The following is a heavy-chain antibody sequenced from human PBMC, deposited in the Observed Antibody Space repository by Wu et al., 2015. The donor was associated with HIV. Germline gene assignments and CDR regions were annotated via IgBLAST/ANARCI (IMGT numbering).Heavy chain of an antibody. CDR1: GGSFSSYG. D-gene: IGHD4/OR15-4a*01. CDR2: IIPTFGTG. J-gene: IGHJ4*02. CDR3: ARGKTMVITSLFDY. V-gene: IGHV1-69*13. Sequence: QVQLVQSGAEVKKPGSSVKVSCKASGGSFSSYGISWVRQAPGQGLEWMGRIIPTFGTGNSAQNFQGRITITADDSTSTAYMELRGLTSEDTAVYYCARGKTMVITSLFDYWGQGTLVTVSS.